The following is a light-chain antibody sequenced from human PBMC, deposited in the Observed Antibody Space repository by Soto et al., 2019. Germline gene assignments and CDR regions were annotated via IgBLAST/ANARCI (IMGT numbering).Light chain of an antibody. V-gene: IGKV3-15*01. Sequence: EIVMTQSPATLSVSPGERATLSCRASQSVTNSFLAWYQQKPGQAPRLLIYGVSTRATGIPARFSGSGSGTEFTLTISNLQSEDFAVYYCLQYSSWPLTFGGGTKVEIK. CDR3: LQYSSWPLT. J-gene: IGKJ4*01. CDR2: GVS. CDR1: QSVTNSF.